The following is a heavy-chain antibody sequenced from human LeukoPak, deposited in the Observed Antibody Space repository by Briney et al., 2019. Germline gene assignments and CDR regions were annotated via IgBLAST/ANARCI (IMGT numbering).Heavy chain of an antibody. D-gene: IGHD6-6*01. Sequence: PGGSLRLSCAASGFTFSSYSMHWVRQAPGKGLEWVSSISGSSYSIYYADSVKGRFTISRDNAKNSLYLQMNSLTAEDTAVYYCASEYSSSSGHFWGQGTLVTVSS. CDR1: GFTFSSYS. CDR2: ISGSSYSI. J-gene: IGHJ4*02. CDR3: ASEYSSSSGHF. V-gene: IGHV3-21*01.